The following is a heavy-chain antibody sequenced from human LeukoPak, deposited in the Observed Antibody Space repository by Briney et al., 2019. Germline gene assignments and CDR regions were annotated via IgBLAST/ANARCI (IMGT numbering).Heavy chain of an antibody. Sequence: GGSLRLSCVASGLTFSSHAMTWVRQTPGKGLEWVSGITGSGGSTYCADTVKGRFTISRDNSKNLVYLQMNNLRAEDTAVYYCASRPPSEAYFAVFDYWGQGTLVTVSS. D-gene: IGHD2/OR15-2a*01. CDR2: ITGSGGST. CDR1: GLTFSSHA. CDR3: ASRPPSEAYFAVFDY. J-gene: IGHJ4*02. V-gene: IGHV3-23*01.